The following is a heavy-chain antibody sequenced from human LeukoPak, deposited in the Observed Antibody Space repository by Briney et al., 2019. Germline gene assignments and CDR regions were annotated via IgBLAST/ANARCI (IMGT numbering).Heavy chain of an antibody. Sequence: SETLSLTCAVYGGSFSGYYWSWIRQPPGKGLEWIGEINHSGSTNYNPSLKSRVTISVDTSKNQFSLKLSSVTAADTAVYYCARGRLRNWFDPWGQGTLVTISS. V-gene: IGHV4-34*01. J-gene: IGHJ5*02. CDR1: GGSFSGYY. CDR3: ARGRLRNWFDP. CDR2: INHSGST. D-gene: IGHD4-17*01.